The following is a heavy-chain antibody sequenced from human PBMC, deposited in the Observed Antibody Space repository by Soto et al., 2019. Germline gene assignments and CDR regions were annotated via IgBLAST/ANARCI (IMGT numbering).Heavy chain of an antibody. J-gene: IGHJ1*01. D-gene: IGHD2-2*01. V-gene: IGHV3-11*01. CDR2: ISSSGRTI. Sequence: GGSLRLSCAASGFTFSDYYMSWIRQAPGKGLEWVSYISSSGRTIYDADSVKGRFTISRDNAKNSLYLQMNSLRAEDTAVYFCARSRLVVVPAASAEYFQHWGQGTLVTVSS. CDR3: ARSRLVVVPAASAEYFQH. CDR1: GFTFSDYY.